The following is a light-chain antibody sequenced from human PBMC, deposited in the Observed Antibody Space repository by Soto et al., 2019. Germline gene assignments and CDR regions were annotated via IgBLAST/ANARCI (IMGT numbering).Light chain of an antibody. CDR2: DAS. Sequence: EIMLTQSPATLSLSPGDTASLSCRANQLISNYLAWYQQNPGQAPRLLIYDASNRATGIPARFSGSGSGTDFTLTISSLEPEDFAVYYCQQRGNWPLTFGGGTKV. J-gene: IGKJ4*01. CDR1: QLISNY. V-gene: IGKV3-11*01. CDR3: QQRGNWPLT.